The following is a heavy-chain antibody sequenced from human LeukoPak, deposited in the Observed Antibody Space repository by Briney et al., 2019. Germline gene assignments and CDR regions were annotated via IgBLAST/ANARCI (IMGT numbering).Heavy chain of an antibody. V-gene: IGHV4-34*01. CDR3: ARLMVRGVIITSPTFDY. D-gene: IGHD3-10*01. J-gene: IGHJ4*02. CDR2: INHSGST. Sequence: SGTLSLTCAVYGGSFSGYYWSWIRQPPGKGLEWIGEINHSGSTNYNPSLKSRVTISVDTSKNQFSLKLSSVTAADTAVYYCARLMVRGVIITSPTFDYWGQGTLVTVSS. CDR1: GGSFSGYY.